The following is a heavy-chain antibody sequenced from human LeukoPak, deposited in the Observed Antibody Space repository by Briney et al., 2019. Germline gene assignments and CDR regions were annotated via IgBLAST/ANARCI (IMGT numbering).Heavy chain of an antibody. J-gene: IGHJ4*02. CDR3: ARTYSGYDPGFYYFDY. Sequence: ASVKVSCKASGYTFTSYGISWVRQAPGQGLEWMGWISAYNGNTNYAQKLQGRVTMTTDTSTSTACMELRSLRSDDTAVYYCARTYSGYDPGFYYFDYWGQGTLVTVSS. V-gene: IGHV1-18*01. CDR1: GYTFTSYG. D-gene: IGHD5-12*01. CDR2: ISAYNGNT.